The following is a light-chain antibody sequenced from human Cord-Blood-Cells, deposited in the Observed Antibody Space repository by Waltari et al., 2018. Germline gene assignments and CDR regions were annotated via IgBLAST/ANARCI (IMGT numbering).Light chain of an antibody. Sequence: IQMLQSPYSLSASVGDRVTITCRASQNISSYLNWYQKKPGKAPKLLIYAASSLQSGVPTRFSGSGSGTDFTLTSSSLQPEDFATYYCQQSYSTPETFGQGTKVEIK. CDR3: QQSYSTPET. CDR1: QNISSY. J-gene: IGKJ1*01. CDR2: AAS. V-gene: IGKV1-39*01.